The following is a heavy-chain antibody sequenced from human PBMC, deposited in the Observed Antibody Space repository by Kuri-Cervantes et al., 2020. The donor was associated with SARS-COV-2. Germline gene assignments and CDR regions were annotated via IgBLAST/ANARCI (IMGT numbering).Heavy chain of an antibody. CDR3: AKDIGVVPAASTLAWFDP. CDR2: VSYNGAT. V-gene: IGHV4-59*01. Sequence: GSLRLSCTVSGDSITNYYLTWIRQPPGKGLEWIGYVSYNGATAYNPSLKSRVTMSLDTSKNQFSLRLSSVTAADTAVYYCAKDIGVVPAASTLAWFDPWGQGTLVTVSS. J-gene: IGHJ5*02. CDR1: GDSITNYY. D-gene: IGHD2-2*01.